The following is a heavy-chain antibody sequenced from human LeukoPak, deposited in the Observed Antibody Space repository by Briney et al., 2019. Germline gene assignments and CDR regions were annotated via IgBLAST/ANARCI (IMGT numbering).Heavy chain of an antibody. D-gene: IGHD5-12*01. Sequence: GESLKISCKASGYTFTGYYMHWVRQAPGQGLEWMGWINPNSGGTNYAQKFQGRVTMTRDTSISTAYMELSRLRSDDTAVYYCARDAGYSGYDSKAVDYWGQGTLVTVSS. V-gene: IGHV1-2*02. CDR2: INPNSGGT. J-gene: IGHJ4*02. CDR3: ARDAGYSGYDSKAVDY. CDR1: GYTFTGYY.